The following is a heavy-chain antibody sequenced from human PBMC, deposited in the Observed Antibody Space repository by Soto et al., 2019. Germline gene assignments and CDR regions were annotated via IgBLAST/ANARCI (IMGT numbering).Heavy chain of an antibody. Sequence: GGSLRLSCAASGFTFSSYGMHWVRQAPGKGLEWVAVISYDGSNKYYADSVKGRFTIPRDNSKNTLYLQMNSLRAEDTAVYYCAKSLYSYGHYYYGMDVWGQGTTVTVSS. CDR3: AKSLYSYGHYYYGMDV. J-gene: IGHJ6*02. D-gene: IGHD5-18*01. CDR1: GFTFSSYG. V-gene: IGHV3-30*18. CDR2: ISYDGSNK.